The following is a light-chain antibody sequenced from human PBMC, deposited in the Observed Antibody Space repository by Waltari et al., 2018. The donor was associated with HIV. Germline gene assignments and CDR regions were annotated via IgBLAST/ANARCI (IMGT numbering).Light chain of an antibody. J-gene: IGLJ3*02. V-gene: IGLV6-57*01. CDR2: ESH. CDR3: QSYDTNRQWV. CDR1: SGSIASNF. Sequence: NFMLTQPHSVSESPGKTVTISCTRSSGSIASNFVQWYQQRPGGYPTTVIYESHHRPSGVPDRFSGSIDRSSNSASLTISGLKTEDEADYYCQSYDTNRQWVFGGGTKLTVL.